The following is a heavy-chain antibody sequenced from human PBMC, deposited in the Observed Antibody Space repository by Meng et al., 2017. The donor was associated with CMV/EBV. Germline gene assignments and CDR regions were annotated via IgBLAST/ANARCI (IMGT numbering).Heavy chain of an antibody. CDR2: ISSSSSYI. CDR3: ARDAKYYYDSSGYPSTGRGIDP. CDR1: GFTFSSYS. D-gene: IGHD3-22*01. J-gene: IGHJ5*02. Sequence: GESLKISCAASGFTFSSYSMNWVRQAPGKGLEWVPSISSSSSYIYYADSVKGRFTISRDNAKNSLYLQMNSLRAEDTAVYYCARDAKYYYDSSGYPSTGRGIDPWGQGTLVTVSS. V-gene: IGHV3-21*01.